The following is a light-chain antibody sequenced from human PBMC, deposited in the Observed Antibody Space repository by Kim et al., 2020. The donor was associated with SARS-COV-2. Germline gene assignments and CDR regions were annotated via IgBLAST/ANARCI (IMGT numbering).Light chain of an antibody. J-gene: IGLJ2*01. Sequence: GASVKLTCTLSSGHSSYAIAWHQQQPEKGPRYLMKLNSDGSHSKGDGIPDRFSGSSYGAERYLTISSLQSEDEADYYCQTWGTGVVFGGGTQLTVL. CDR1: SGHSSYA. V-gene: IGLV4-69*01. CDR2: LNSDGSH. CDR3: QTWGTGVV.